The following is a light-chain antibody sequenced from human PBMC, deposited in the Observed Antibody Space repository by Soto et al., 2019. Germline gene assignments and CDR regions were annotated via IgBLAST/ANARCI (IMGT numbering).Light chain of an antibody. CDR1: QSISNY. V-gene: IGKV1-39*01. J-gene: IGKJ4*01. CDR3: QQSYGTPLT. Sequence: DIEMTQSPSSLSASVGDRVTITCRARQSISNYLNWYQHKPGKVPKLLIYAASSLQSRVPPRFSGSGSGTDFTLTISSLQPEDFATYYCQQSYGTPLTFGGGTKVEIK. CDR2: AAS.